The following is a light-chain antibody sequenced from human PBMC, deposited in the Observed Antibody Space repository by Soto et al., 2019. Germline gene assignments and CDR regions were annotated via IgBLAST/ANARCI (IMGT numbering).Light chain of an antibody. V-gene: IGKV3-20*01. CDR3: QQYGSSPRT. J-gene: IGKJ2*02. Sequence: EIVLTQSPGTLSLSPGERATLSCRASESVSSNYLAWYQQKPGRAPRLLIFGASTRATGIPDRFSGSGSGTDFTLTISGLETDDFAVYYCQQYGSSPRTFGHGTKLEI. CDR1: ESVSSNY. CDR2: GAS.